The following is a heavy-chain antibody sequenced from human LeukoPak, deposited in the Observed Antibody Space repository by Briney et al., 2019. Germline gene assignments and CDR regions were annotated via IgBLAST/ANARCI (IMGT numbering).Heavy chain of an antibody. CDR1: GFTFSSYE. D-gene: IGHD6-19*01. Sequence: GGSLRLSCAASGFTFSSYEMNWVRQAPGKGLEWVSYISSSGSTIYYADSVKGRFTISRDNAKNSLYLQMNSLRAEDTAVYYCARDGTYSSGWWSYWGQGTLVTVSS. V-gene: IGHV3-48*03. CDR3: ARDGTYSSGWWSY. CDR2: ISSSGSTI. J-gene: IGHJ4*02.